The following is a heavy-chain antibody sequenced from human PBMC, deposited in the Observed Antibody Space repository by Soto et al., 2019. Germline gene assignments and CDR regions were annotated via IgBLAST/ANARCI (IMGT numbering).Heavy chain of an antibody. Sequence: GASVKVSCKASGYTFTGYYMHWVRQAPGQGLEWMGWINPNSGGTNYAQKFQGWVTMTRDTSISTAYMELSRLRSDDTAVYCCARGRELLFGKYYFDYWGQGTLVTVSS. J-gene: IGHJ4*02. D-gene: IGHD1-26*01. CDR1: GYTFTGYY. V-gene: IGHV1-2*04. CDR2: INPNSGGT. CDR3: ARGRELLFGKYYFDY.